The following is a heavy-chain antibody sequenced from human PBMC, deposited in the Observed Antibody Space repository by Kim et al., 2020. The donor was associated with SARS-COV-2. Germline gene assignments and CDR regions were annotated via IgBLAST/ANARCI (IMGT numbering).Heavy chain of an antibody. CDR1: GFTVSSNY. D-gene: IGHD7-27*01. J-gene: IGHJ3*02. CDR2: IYSGGST. V-gene: IGHV3-53*01. CDR3: ARELTAAAFYI. Sequence: GGSLRLSCAASGFTVSSNYMSWVRQAPGKGLEWVSVIYSGGSTYYADAVKGRFTISREHSKNTLYLQMKSMRAEDTAVYYCARELTAAAFYIWGQGTMVTVSS.